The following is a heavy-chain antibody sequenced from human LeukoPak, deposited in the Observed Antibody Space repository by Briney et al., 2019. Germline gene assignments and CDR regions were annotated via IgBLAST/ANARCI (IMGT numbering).Heavy chain of an antibody. Sequence: SETLSLSCTVSGDSISSNYWSWIRQPPGKGLEWIGYISNSGSTKYNPSLKSRVTISVDTSKNLFSLKLTSMTAADTAVYYCARCRDEFADYGFTSWGPGSLLTVSS. D-gene: IGHD4-17*01. V-gene: IGHV4-59*01. J-gene: IGHJ5*02. CDR3: ARCRDEFADYGFTS. CDR2: ISNSGST. CDR1: GDSISSNY.